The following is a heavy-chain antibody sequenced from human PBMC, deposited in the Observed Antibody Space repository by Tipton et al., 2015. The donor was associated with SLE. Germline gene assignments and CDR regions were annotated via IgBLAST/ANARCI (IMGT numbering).Heavy chain of an antibody. CDR2: LYSGGNT. V-gene: IGHV3-53*04. D-gene: IGHD6-19*01. CDR3: AREHTSACGFDV. Sequence: QLVQSGGGLVQPGGSLRLSCVGSGFSVSASYMNWVRQAPGKGLEWVSNLYSGGNTYYADSVKGRFTISRDNSKNTLFLQMNSLRSEDTAIYYCAREHTSACGFDVWGQGTMVTVSS. CDR1: GFSVSASY. J-gene: IGHJ3*01.